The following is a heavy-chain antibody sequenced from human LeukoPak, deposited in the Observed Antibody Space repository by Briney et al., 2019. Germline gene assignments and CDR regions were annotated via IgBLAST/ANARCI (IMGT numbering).Heavy chain of an antibody. Sequence: SETLSLTCTVSGGSISSSSYYWGWIRQPPGKGLEWIGSIYYSGSTYYNPSLKSRVTISVDTSKNQFSLKLSSVTAADTAVYYCARVFYGDYVVDYWGQGTLVTVSS. V-gene: IGHV4-39*01. CDR1: GGSISSSSYY. D-gene: IGHD4-17*01. CDR2: IYYSGST. CDR3: ARVFYGDYVVDY. J-gene: IGHJ4*02.